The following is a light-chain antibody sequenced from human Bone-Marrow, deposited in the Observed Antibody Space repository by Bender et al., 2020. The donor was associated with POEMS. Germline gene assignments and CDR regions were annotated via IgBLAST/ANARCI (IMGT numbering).Light chain of an antibody. Sequence: QSVLTQPPSASGTPGQRVIISCSGSSSNIGSEPVDWYQQSPGTAPKLLLYRDSQRPSGVPDRFSGSRSGTSASLAITGLQAEDEADYHCHSYDYRLDHWVFGGGTRVTVL. CDR2: RDS. CDR3: HSYDYRLDHWV. J-gene: IGLJ3*02. V-gene: IGLV1-44*01. CDR1: SSNIGSEP.